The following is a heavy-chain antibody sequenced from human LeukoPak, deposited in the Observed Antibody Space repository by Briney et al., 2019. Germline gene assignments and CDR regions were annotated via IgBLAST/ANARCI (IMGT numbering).Heavy chain of an antibody. J-gene: IGHJ4*02. CDR1: GCTFSSYA. D-gene: IGHD5-18*01. V-gene: IGHV1-69*04. CDR3: ARGIFTAMAPDY. CDR2: IIPILGIA. Sequence: ASVKVSCKASGCTFSSYAISWVRQAPGQGLEWMGRIIPILGIANYAQKFQGRVTITADKSTSTAYMELSSLRSEETAVYYCARGIFTAMAPDYWGQGTLVTVSS.